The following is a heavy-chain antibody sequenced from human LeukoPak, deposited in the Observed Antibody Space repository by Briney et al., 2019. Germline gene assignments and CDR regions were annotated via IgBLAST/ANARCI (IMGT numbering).Heavy chain of an antibody. Sequence: PSETLSLTCTVSGGSISTSNYYWGWIRQPPGKGLEWIGNIFYSGSTYYSPSLRSRVTISLDASRNQFSLKLNSVTAADTAVYYCAREVYSVGFQQQPPHDAFDIWGQGTMVTVSS. V-gene: IGHV4-39*07. J-gene: IGHJ3*02. CDR1: GGSISTSNYY. CDR2: IFYSGST. CDR3: AREVYSVGFQQQPPHDAFDI. D-gene: IGHD6-13*01.